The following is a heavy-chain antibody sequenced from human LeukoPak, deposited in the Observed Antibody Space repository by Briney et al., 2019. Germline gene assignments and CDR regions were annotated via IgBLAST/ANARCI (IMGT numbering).Heavy chain of an antibody. CDR2: INQDGSEK. CDR1: GFTFSSYW. D-gene: IGHD3-3*01. CDR3: ARLREIPVFGVVTKSTSYFDY. V-gene: IGHV3-7*01. Sequence: GGSLRLSCAASGFTFSSYWMSWVRQAPGKGLEWVANINQDGSEKYYVDSVKGRFTISRDNAKNSLYLQMNSLRAEDTAVYYCARLREIPVFGVVTKSTSYFDYWGQGTLVTVSS. J-gene: IGHJ4*02.